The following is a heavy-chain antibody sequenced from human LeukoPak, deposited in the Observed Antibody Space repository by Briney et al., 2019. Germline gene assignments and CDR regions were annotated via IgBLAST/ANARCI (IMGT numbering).Heavy chain of an antibody. Sequence: SETLSLTCTVSGGSISSYYWSWIRQPPGKGLEWIGYIYYSGSTNYNPSLKSRVTISVDTSKNQFSLKLSSATAADTAVYYCARDRYSSGLFDYWGQGTLVTVSS. CDR1: GGSISSYY. D-gene: IGHD2-15*01. V-gene: IGHV4-59*12. CDR3: ARDRYSSGLFDY. J-gene: IGHJ4*02. CDR2: IYYSGST.